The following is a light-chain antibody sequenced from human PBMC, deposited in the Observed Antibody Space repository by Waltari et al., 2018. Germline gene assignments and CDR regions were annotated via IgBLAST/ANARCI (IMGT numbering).Light chain of an antibody. Sequence: QSALTQPASVSGSPGQSITISCTGTSSDVGGYNYVSWYQQHRGKAPKLMIYDVSNRPAGVANRCAGSKSGNTASLTISGLQAEDEADYYCSSYTSSSTVVFGGGTKLTVL. CDR3: SSYTSSSTVV. J-gene: IGLJ2*01. CDR1: SSDVGGYNY. V-gene: IGLV2-14*01. CDR2: DVS.